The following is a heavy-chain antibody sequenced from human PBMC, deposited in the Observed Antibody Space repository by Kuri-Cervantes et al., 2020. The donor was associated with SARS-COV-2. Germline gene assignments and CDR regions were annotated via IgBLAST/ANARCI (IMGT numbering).Heavy chain of an antibody. CDR3: ANLGPGGHAYSFLDY. D-gene: IGHD4-11*01. J-gene: IGHJ4*02. V-gene: IGHV4-4*02. CDR1: CGSLTITNW. CDR2: IHHSGDT. Sequence: SGAVSCGSLTITNWWSWVRQPPGKWLEWIGEIHHSGDTSYNSSLKSRVTISLDKSKNQFSLKLNSVTAADTAVYYCANLGPGGHAYSFLDYWGQGTLVTVSS.